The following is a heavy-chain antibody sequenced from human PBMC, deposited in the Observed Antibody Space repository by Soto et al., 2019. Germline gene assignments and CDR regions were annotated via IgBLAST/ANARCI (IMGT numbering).Heavy chain of an antibody. CDR3: AGGHFDSRGYSTALDR. CDR1: GASVTDYY. V-gene: IGHV4-59*02. J-gene: IGHJ5*02. D-gene: IGHD3-22*01. Sequence: QVQLQESGPRLAKPSETLSLTCSVSGASVTDYYWTWIRLTPKRELQWIGFIHYNGMTDSSPSLKSRVPISLDTSKNHVFLILNSVNVADSAIYYCAGGHFDSRGYSTALDRWGQGTLVTVSS. CDR2: IHYNGMT.